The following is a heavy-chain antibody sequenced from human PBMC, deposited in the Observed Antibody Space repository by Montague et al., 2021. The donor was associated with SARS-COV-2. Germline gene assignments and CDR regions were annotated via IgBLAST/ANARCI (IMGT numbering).Heavy chain of an antibody. Sequence: CAISGDSVSSNSVAWSWLRQSPSRGLEWLGRTYYRSKWYSDYAPSVRGRLTVNPDASKNEFSLELNYVTPEDMAVYYCVRYSGWFYFDFWGQGTLVTVSS. V-gene: IGHV6-1*01. D-gene: IGHD6-19*01. CDR2: TYYRSKWYS. CDR1: GDSVSSNSVA. J-gene: IGHJ4*02. CDR3: VRYSGWFYFDF.